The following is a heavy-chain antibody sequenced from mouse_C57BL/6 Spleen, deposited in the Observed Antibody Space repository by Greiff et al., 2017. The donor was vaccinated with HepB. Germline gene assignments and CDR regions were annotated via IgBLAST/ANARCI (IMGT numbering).Heavy chain of an antibody. V-gene: IGHV2-9-1*01. J-gene: IGHJ2*01. Sequence: VVESGPGLVAPSQSLSITCTVSGFSLTSYAISWVRQPPGKGLEWLGVIWTGGGTHYNSALKSRLSISKDNSKSQVFLKMNSLQTDDTARYYCARIPPYYYGSSYGFDYWGQGTTLTVSS. CDR1: GFSLTSYA. CDR3: ARIPPYYYGSSYGFDY. CDR2: IWTGGGT. D-gene: IGHD1-1*01.